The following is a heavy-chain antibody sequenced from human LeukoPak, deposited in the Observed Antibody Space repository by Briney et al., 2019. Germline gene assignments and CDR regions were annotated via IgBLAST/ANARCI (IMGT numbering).Heavy chain of an antibody. CDR1: GYTFTSYG. D-gene: IGHD5-18*01. V-gene: IGHV1-18*01. Sequence: GASVKVSCKASGYTFTSYGISWVRQAPGQGLEWMGWISAYNGNTNYAQKLQGRVTMTTDTSTSTAYMELRSLRSDDTAVYYCARDRGADSYGYYYYYGMDVWGQGTTVTVSS. CDR2: ISAYNGNT. J-gene: IGHJ6*02. CDR3: ARDRGADSYGYYYYYGMDV.